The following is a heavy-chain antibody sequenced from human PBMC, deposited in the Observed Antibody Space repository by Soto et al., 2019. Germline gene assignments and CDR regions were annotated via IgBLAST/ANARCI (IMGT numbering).Heavy chain of an antibody. D-gene: IGHD2-2*01. CDR3: ARSFGVVAAGPFDY. CDR1: GGSISSGGYY. Sequence: QVQLQESGPGLVKPSQTLSLTCTVSGGSISSGGYYWSWIRQHPGKGLEWIGYIYYSGSTYYNPSLKSRVTIXVXTXXNQFSLKLSSVTAADTAVYYCARSFGVVAAGPFDYWGQGTLVTVSS. J-gene: IGHJ4*02. V-gene: IGHV4-31*03. CDR2: IYYSGST.